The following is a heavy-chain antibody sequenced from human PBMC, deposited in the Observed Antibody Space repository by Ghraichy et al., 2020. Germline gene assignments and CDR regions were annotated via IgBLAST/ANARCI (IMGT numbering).Heavy chain of an antibody. CDR1: GGSISSGSYY. Sequence: QTLSLTCTVSGGSISSGSYYWSWIRQPAGKGLEWIGRIYTSGSTNYNPSLKSRVTISVDTSKNQFSLKLSSVTAADTAVYYCAREGLGCSSTSCYPYFDYWGQGTLVTVSS. V-gene: IGHV4-61*02. CDR2: IYTSGST. J-gene: IGHJ4*02. D-gene: IGHD2-2*01. CDR3: AREGLGCSSTSCYPYFDY.